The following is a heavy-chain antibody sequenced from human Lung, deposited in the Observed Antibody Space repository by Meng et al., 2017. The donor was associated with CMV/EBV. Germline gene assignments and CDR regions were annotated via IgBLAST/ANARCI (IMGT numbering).Heavy chain of an antibody. CDR3: AREGPDYNSSYFDY. Sequence: VQRLESGGGVVRPGRSLRVSGASSGFTFRTYALHWVRQAPGKGLEWMTIISYDGNNKYADSVKGRFTISRDNSKNTLYLQMNSLRTEDTAVYYCAREGPDYNSSYFDYWGQGTLVNVSS. J-gene: IGHJ4*02. CDR2: ISYDGNN. V-gene: IGHV3-30-3*01. D-gene: IGHD2/OR15-2a*01. CDR1: GFTFRTYA.